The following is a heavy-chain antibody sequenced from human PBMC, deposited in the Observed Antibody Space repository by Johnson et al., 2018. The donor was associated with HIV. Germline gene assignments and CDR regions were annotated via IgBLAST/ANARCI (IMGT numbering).Heavy chain of an antibody. V-gene: IGHV3-30*02. Sequence: QVQLVESGGGVVQPGGSLRLSCAASGFTFSSYGMHWVRQAPGKGLEWVAFIRNDGSNKYYADSVKGRFTISRDNSRNTLYLQMSNLRTEETAVYYCAKEGRISMIVGGAFDIWGQGTMVTVSS. J-gene: IGHJ3*02. CDR2: IRNDGSNK. CDR1: GFTFSSYG. D-gene: IGHD3-22*01. CDR3: AKEGRISMIVGGAFDI.